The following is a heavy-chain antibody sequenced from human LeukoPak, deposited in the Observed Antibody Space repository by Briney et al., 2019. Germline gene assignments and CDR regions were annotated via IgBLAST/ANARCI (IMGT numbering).Heavy chain of an antibody. CDR1: GYTFTGYY. J-gene: IGHJ4*02. V-gene: IGHV1-2*02. CDR3: ARDPGEGYSGDY. CDR2: INPNSGGT. Sequence: ASVKVSCKASGYTFTGYYMHWVRQAPGQGLEWMGWINPNSGGTNYAQKFQGRVPMTRDTSISTAYMELSRLRSDDTAVYYCARDPGEGYSGDYWGQGTLVTVSS. D-gene: IGHD5-12*01.